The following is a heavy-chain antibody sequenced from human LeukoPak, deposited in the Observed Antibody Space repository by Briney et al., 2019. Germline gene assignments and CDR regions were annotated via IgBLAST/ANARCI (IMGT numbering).Heavy chain of an antibody. V-gene: IGHV3-30*04. CDR1: GFTFSHYA. D-gene: IGHD1-26*01. J-gene: IGHJ4*02. CDR2: TSPDEGLK. Sequence: GGSLRLSCAASGFTFSHYAIHWVRQAPGKGLEWVAVTSPDEGLKFYGDSVKGRFTISRDNSKNTMYLQMNNLREEDTAVYYCTRDPILGAPDYFDYWGQGTLVTVSS. CDR3: TRDPILGAPDYFDY.